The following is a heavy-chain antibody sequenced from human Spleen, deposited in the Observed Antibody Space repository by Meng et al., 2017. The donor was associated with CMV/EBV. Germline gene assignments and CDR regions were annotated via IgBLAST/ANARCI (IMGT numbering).Heavy chain of an antibody. Sequence: QVQLVQSGAEVKKPGASVKVSCKASGYTFTGYYLHWVRQAPGQGLEWMGRINPNSGGTNYAPKFQGRVTMTRDTSIRTAYMELRRLRSDDTAVYYCARSRTGVFGYFDLWGRGTLVTVSS. CDR2: INPNSGGT. J-gene: IGHJ2*01. CDR3: ARSRTGVFGYFDL. CDR1: GYTFTGYY. V-gene: IGHV1-2*06. D-gene: IGHD7-27*01.